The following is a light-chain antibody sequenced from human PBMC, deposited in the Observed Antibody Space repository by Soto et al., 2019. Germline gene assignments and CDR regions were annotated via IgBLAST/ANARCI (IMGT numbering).Light chain of an antibody. V-gene: IGKV3-11*01. CDR2: DAS. J-gene: IGKJ4*01. Sequence: EIVLTQSPATLSLSPGERATLSCRASQSVSSYLAWYQQKPGQAPRLLIYDASNRATGIPDRFSGSGSGTDFTLTISRLEPEDFAVYYCQQRCNWPPVTFGGGTKVDIK. CDR1: QSVSSY. CDR3: QQRCNWPPVT.